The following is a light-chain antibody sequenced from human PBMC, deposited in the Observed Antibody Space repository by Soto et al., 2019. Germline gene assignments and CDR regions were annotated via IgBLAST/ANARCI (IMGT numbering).Light chain of an antibody. CDR3: QQYYSSPPYT. CDR1: QSVSDY. CDR2: WAS. J-gene: IGKJ2*01. Sequence: TQSPATLSLSPGERATLSCRASQSVSDYLAWYQQKPGQPPKLLIYWASTRESGVPDRFSGSGSGTDFTLTINSLQAEDVAIYYCQQYYSSPPYTFGQGTKLEIK. V-gene: IGKV4-1*01.